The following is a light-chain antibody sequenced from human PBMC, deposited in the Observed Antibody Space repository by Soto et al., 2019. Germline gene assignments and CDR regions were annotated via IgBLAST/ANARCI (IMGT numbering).Light chain of an antibody. CDR2: DAS. CDR1: QSVASN. Sequence: EIVMTQSPATLSVSPGKRATLSCRAAQSVASNLAWYQQKPGQAPRLLIYDASNRATGIPARFSGSGSGTDFTLTISSLEPEDFAVYYCQQRSNWPPLITFGQGTRLEIK. J-gene: IGKJ5*01. CDR3: QQRSNWPPLIT. V-gene: IGKV3-11*01.